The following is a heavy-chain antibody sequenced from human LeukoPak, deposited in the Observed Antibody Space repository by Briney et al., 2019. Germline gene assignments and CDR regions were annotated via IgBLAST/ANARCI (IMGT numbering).Heavy chain of an antibody. J-gene: IGHJ4*01. D-gene: IGHD1-14*01. Sequence: PSETLSLACAVSGASIASHSWWSWVRQPPGKGLEWIGEVYHSGGANYKPSLKSRVTISVDTSRNHFSLKLTSVTAADTAVYFCAYNRNFALDNWGQGTLVTVSS. CDR3: AYNRNFALDN. CDR1: GASIASHSW. CDR2: VYHSGGA. V-gene: IGHV4/OR15-8*01.